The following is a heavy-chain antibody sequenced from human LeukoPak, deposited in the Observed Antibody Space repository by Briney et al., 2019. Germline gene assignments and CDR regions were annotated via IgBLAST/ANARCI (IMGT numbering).Heavy chain of an antibody. Sequence: ASVRVSCKASGYTFTSYGISWVRQAPGQGLEWMGWISAYNGNTNYAQKLQGRVTMTTDTSTSTAYMELRSLRSDDTAVYYCAREGAYSSSWYYFDYWGRGTLVTVSS. CDR1: GYTFTSYG. CDR3: AREGAYSSSWYYFDY. V-gene: IGHV1-18*01. CDR2: ISAYNGNT. J-gene: IGHJ4*02. D-gene: IGHD6-13*01.